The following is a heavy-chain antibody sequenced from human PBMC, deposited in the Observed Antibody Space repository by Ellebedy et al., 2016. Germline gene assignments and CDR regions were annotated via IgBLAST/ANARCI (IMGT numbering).Heavy chain of an antibody. J-gene: IGHJ5*02. D-gene: IGHD2-15*01. CDR1: GGSFSGYY. CDR3: ARGRFYCSGGSCYSNWFDP. V-gene: IGHV4-34*01. Sequence: SETLSLTCAVYGGSFSGYYWSWIRQPPGKGLEWIGEINHSGSTNYNPSLKSRVTISVDTSKNQFSLKLSSVTAADTAVYYCARGRFYCSGGSCYSNWFDPWGQGTLVTVSS. CDR2: INHSGST.